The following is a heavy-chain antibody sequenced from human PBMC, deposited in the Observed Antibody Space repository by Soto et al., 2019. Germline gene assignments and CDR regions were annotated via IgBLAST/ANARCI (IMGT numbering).Heavy chain of an antibody. J-gene: IGHJ6*02. V-gene: IGHV1-58*01. D-gene: IGHD3-3*01. Sequence: ASVKVSCKASGFTFTSSAVQWVRQARGQRLEWIGWIVVGSGNTNYAQKFQERVTITRDMSTSTAYMELSSLRSEDTAVYYCAALYYDFWSGYSSPNGMDVSGQGTTVTVSS. CDR1: GFTFTSSA. CDR2: IVVGSGNT. CDR3: AALYYDFWSGYSSPNGMDV.